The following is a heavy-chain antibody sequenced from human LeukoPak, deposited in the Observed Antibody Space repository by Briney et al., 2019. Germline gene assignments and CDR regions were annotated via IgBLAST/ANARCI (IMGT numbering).Heavy chain of an antibody. D-gene: IGHD2-2*01. CDR3: AREGISTSGGWFDP. J-gene: IGHJ5*02. Sequence: SVKVSCKASGGAFISFAISWVRQAPGQGLEWMGRIIPSFATAKYAQKFQGRLRLTADESTRTLYMELNSLRSGDTAVYYCAREGISTSGGWFDPWGQGTPVTVSS. CDR1: GGAFISFA. V-gene: IGHV1-69*13. CDR2: IIPSFATA.